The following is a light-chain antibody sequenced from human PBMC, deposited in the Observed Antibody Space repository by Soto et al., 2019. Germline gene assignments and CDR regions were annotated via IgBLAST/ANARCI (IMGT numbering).Light chain of an antibody. CDR1: PSVTNY. CDR2: GAF. V-gene: IGKV3-11*01. J-gene: IGKJ5*01. CDR3: QQRNIWPPVT. Sequence: EIVLTQSPGTLSLSPGERATLSRRASPSVTNYLAWYQQKPGQPPRLLIYGAFNRAAGIPARFSGSGSGTDFTLTISSLEPEDSAVYYCQQRNIWPPVTFGQGTRLEVK.